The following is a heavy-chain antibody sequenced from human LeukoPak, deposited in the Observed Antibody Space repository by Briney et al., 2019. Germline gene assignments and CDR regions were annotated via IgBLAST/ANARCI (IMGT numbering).Heavy chain of an antibody. CDR2: INPNSGGT. CDR3: ARDRGDYGDSRTFDY. D-gene: IGHD4-17*01. Sequence: ASVKVSCKASGYTFTGYYMHWVRQAPGQGLEWMGWINPNSGGTNYAQKFQGRVTMTRDTSISTAYVELSRLRSDDTAVYYCARDRGDYGDSRTFDYWGQGTLVTVSS. V-gene: IGHV1-2*02. J-gene: IGHJ4*02. CDR1: GYTFTGYY.